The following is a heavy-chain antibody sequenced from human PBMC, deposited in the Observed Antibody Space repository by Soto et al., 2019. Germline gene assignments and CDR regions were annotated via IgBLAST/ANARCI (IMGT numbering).Heavy chain of an antibody. CDR2: INHSGST. J-gene: IGHJ6*03. D-gene: IGHD2-15*01. Sequence: SETLSLTCAVYGGSFSGYYWSWIRQPPGKGLEWIGEINHSGSTNYNPSLKSRVTISVDTSKNQFSLKLSSVTAADTAVYYCESWSPDCSGGSCAPIYYYYMDGWGKGTTVTVSS. V-gene: IGHV4-34*01. CDR1: GGSFSGYY. CDR3: ESWSPDCSGGSCAPIYYYYMDG.